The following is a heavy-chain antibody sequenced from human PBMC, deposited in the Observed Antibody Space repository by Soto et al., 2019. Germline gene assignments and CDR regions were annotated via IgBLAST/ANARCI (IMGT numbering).Heavy chain of an antibody. CDR2: ISYDGSNK. CDR1: GFTFSSYG. J-gene: IGHJ4*02. Sequence: GGSLRLSCAASGFTFSSYGMHWVRQAPGKGLEWVAVISYDGSNKYYADSVKGRFTISRDNSKNTLYLQMNSLRAEDTAVYYCARENREYQLLIDYWRQGTLVTVSS. D-gene: IGHD2-2*01. CDR3: ARENREYQLLIDY. V-gene: IGHV3-30*03.